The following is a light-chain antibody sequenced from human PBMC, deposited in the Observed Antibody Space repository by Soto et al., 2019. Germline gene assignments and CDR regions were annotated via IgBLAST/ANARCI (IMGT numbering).Light chain of an antibody. Sequence: EIVMTQSPATLSVSPGERATLSCRASQSVSSNLAWHQQKPGQAPRLLIYGASTRATGIPARFSGSGSGTEFTLTISSLQSEDFAVYYCQQYNDWPPYTFGQGTKLDIK. CDR1: QSVSSN. CDR2: GAS. V-gene: IGKV3-15*01. J-gene: IGKJ2*01. CDR3: QQYNDWPPYT.